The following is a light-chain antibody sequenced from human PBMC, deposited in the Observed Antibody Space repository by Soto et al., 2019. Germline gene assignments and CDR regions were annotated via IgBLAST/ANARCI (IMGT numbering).Light chain of an antibody. J-gene: IGLJ3*02. CDR2: EVS. Sequence: QYALTQPASVSGSPGQSITISCTGTSSDVGGYNYVSWYQHHPGKAPKLIIYEVSNRPSGVSNRFSGSKSGNTASLTISGLQAEDEADYYCNSYTTTSAWVFGGGTKLTVL. CDR3: NSYTTTSAWV. V-gene: IGLV2-14*01. CDR1: SSDVGGYNY.